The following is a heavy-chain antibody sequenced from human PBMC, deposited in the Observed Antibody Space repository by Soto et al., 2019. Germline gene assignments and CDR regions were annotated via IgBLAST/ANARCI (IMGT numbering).Heavy chain of an antibody. CDR1: GYSFTKYG. Sequence: SCKTSGYSFTKYGLHWVRQAPGKGLEWLAGIKEDGSQRYYVDSVRGRFTISRDNAKNSLYLQMDGLRAEDTAVYYCARINSSGSYWGQGTLVTVSS. CDR2: IKEDGSQR. J-gene: IGHJ4*02. D-gene: IGHD6-19*01. V-gene: IGHV3-7*03. CDR3: ARINSSGSY.